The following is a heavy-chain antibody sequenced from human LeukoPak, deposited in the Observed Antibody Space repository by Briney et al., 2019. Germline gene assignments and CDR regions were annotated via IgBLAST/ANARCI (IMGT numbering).Heavy chain of an antibody. V-gene: IGHV3-23*01. CDR1: GFSFSSYA. J-gene: IGHJ5*02. CDR2: ISGSGGST. D-gene: IGHD1-14*01. Sequence: GGSLRLSCEASGFSFSSYAMSWVRHAPGKGLEWDSAISGSGGSTYYADSVKGRSTISRDNSKNTLYLQMNSLRAEDTAVYYCAKKPYNWFDPWGQGTLVTVSS. CDR3: AKKPYNWFDP.